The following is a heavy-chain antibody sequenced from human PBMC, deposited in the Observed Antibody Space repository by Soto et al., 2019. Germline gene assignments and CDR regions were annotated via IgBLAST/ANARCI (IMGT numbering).Heavy chain of an antibody. CDR1: GDSVSSNSAA. Sequence: SQTLSLTCAISGDSVSSNSAAWNWIRQSPSRGLEWLGRTYYRSKWYNEYAVSVKSRITINPDTSKNQFSLQLNSVTPEDTAVYYCARDIRAAAGTPYYYYGMDVWGQGTTVTVSS. CDR2: TYYRSKWYN. D-gene: IGHD6-13*01. V-gene: IGHV6-1*01. CDR3: ARDIRAAAGTPYYYYGMDV. J-gene: IGHJ6*02.